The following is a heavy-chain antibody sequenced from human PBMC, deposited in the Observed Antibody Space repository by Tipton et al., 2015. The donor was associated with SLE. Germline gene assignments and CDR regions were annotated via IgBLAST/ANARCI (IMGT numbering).Heavy chain of an antibody. CDR1: GFTFSGYA. CDR2: IRADGSNK. CDR3: AGGTGGYFDR. D-gene: IGHD3-16*01. Sequence: GSLRLSCAASGFTFSGYAMHWVRQAPGKGLEWVAFIRADGSNKDYADSVKGRFTISRDNSKNTLYLQMNRLRVEDTAVYYCAGGTGGYFDRWGQGTLVTVSS. J-gene: IGHJ4*02. V-gene: IGHV3-30*02.